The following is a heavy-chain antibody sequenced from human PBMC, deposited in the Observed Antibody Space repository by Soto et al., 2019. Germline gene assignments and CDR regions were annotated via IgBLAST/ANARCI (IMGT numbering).Heavy chain of an antibody. CDR3: AREGGEYTAMVTYYGMDV. D-gene: IGHD5-18*01. V-gene: IGHV3-21*01. J-gene: IGHJ6*02. CDR1: GFTFSSYS. Sequence: GGSLRLSCAASGFTFSSYSMNWVRQAPGKWLEWVSSISSSSSYIYYADSVKGRFTISRDNAKNSLYLQMNSLREEDTVVYYCAREGGEYTAMVTYYGMDVWGQGTTVTVS. CDR2: ISSSSSYI.